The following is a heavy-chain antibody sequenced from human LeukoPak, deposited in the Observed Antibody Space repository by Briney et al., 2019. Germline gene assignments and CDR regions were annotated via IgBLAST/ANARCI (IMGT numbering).Heavy chain of an antibody. CDR3: ARGKGATALDY. J-gene: IGHJ4*02. CDR1: GASFSGYY. V-gene: IGHV4-34*01. D-gene: IGHD1-26*01. CDR2: INHSGST. Sequence: SETLSLTCAVYGASFSGYYWSWIRQPPGKGLEWIGEINHSGSTNYNPSLKSRVTISVDTSKNQFSLKLSSVTAADTAVYYCARGKGATALDYWGQGTLVTVSS.